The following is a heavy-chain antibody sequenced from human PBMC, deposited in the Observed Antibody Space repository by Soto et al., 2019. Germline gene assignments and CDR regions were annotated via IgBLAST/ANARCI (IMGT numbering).Heavy chain of an antibody. CDR1: GFTFSSYS. J-gene: IGHJ5*02. CDR3: VGLEWYPNGFDP. D-gene: IGHD3-3*01. CDR2: ISSSSSYI. Sequence: EVQLVESGGGLVKPGGSLRLSCAASGFTFSSYSMNWVRQAPGKGLEWVSSISSSSSYIYYADSVKGRFTISRDNAKNSLYLQMNSLRAEDTAVYYCVGLEWYPNGFDPWGQGTLVTVSS. V-gene: IGHV3-21*01.